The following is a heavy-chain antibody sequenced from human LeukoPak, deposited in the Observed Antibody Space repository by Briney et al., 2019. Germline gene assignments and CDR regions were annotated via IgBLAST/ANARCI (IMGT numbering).Heavy chain of an antibody. CDR2: INNDGSST. CDR1: GFTFSSYW. Sequence: PRGSLRLSSAASGFTFSSYWMHWVRQAPGKGLVWVSRINNDGSSTSYADSVKGRFTISRDNAKNTLYLQMNSLRAEDTAVYYCARGGSSSHMDVWGKGTTVTVSS. V-gene: IGHV3-74*01. D-gene: IGHD6-6*01. J-gene: IGHJ6*03. CDR3: ARGGSSSHMDV.